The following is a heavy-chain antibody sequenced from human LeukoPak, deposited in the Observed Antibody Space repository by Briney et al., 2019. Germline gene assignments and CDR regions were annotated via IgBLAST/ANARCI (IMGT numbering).Heavy chain of an antibody. V-gene: IGHV4-4*07. CDR1: GGSISSYY. CDR3: ARDFYLHDYGDPLGY. Sequence: PSETLSLTCTVSGGSISSYYWSWIRQPAGKGLEWIGRIYTCGSTNYNPSLKSRVTMSVDTSKNQFSLKLSSVTAADTAVYYCARDFYLHDYGDPLGYWGQGTLVTVSS. D-gene: IGHD4-17*01. CDR2: IYTCGST. J-gene: IGHJ4*02.